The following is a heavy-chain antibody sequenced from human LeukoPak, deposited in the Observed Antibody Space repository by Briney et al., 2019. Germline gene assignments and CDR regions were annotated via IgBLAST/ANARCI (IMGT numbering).Heavy chain of an antibody. D-gene: IGHD6-13*01. J-gene: IGHJ4*02. V-gene: IGHV7-4-1*02. CDR3: ATSPGIAAPSGYYFDL. CDR2: INTNTGNP. Sequence: ASVKVSCKASGYTFNTYAMNWVRQAPGQGPEWMGWINTNTGNPTYAQGFTGRFVFSLDTSVSTAYLQISSLKAEDTAVYYCATSPGIAAPSGYYFDLWGQGTLVTVSS. CDR1: GYTFNTYA.